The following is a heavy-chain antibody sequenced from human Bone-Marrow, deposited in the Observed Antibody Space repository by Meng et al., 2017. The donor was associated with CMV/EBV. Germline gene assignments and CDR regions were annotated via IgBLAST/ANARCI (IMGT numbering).Heavy chain of an antibody. D-gene: IGHD2-2*01. CDR1: GFTFSSYS. J-gene: IGHJ5*02. CDR3: ARAAEKYRLNWFDP. V-gene: IGHV3-21*01. Sequence: GESLKISCAASGFTFSSYSMNWVRQAPGKGLEWVSSISSSSSYIYYADSVKGRFTISRDNSKNTLYLQMSSLRAEDTAVYYCARAAEKYRLNWFDPWGQGTLVTVSS. CDR2: ISSSSSYI.